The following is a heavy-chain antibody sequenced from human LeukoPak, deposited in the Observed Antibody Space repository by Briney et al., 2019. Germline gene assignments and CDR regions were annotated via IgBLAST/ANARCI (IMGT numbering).Heavy chain of an antibody. CDR1: GFTFSNYW. D-gene: IGHD3-10*01. CDR2: VNGDGSST. J-gene: IGHJ6*02. Sequence: GGSLRLSCAASGFTFSNYWMDWVRQVPGRGLVWVSRVNGDGSSTSYADSVKGRFTISRDNAKNTLYLQMNSLRAEDTAVYFCARAAGNYYYGMDDWGQGTTVTVSS. V-gene: IGHV3-74*01. CDR3: ARAAGNYYYGMDD.